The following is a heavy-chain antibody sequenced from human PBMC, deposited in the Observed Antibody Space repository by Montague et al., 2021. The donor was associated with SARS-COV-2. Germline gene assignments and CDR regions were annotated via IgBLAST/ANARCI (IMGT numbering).Heavy chain of an antibody. J-gene: IGHJ4*02. CDR2: IYHSGNT. D-gene: IGHD3-10*01. CDR1: GGSISSSNW. Sequence: SETLSLTCAVSGGSISSSNWWSWVRQPPGKGLEWIGEIYHSGNTNYNPSLRSRFTISGDKSKNQFSLRLSSVTAADTAVYYCARSSIPGAHRFDYWGQGTLVTVSP. CDR3: ARSSIPGAHRFDY. V-gene: IGHV4-4*02.